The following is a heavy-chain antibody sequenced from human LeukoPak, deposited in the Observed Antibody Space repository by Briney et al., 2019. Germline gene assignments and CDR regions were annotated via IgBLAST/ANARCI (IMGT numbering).Heavy chain of an antibody. V-gene: IGHV3-48*02. J-gene: IGHJ5*02. CDR3: ARGYGEWFDP. D-gene: IGHD3-10*01. CDR2: ITGSSSTI. Sequence: GGSLRLSCAASGFTFSSCDMKWVRQAPGKGLEWVSYITGSSSTIYYADSVKGRFTISRDNAKNSLYLQMNSLRDEDTAVYYCARGYGEWFDPWGQGTLVTVSS. CDR1: GFTFSSCD.